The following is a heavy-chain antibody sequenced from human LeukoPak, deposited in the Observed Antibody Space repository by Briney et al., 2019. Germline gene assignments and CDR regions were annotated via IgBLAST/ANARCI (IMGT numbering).Heavy chain of an antibody. D-gene: IGHD2-15*01. V-gene: IGHV4-34*01. CDR1: GGSFSGYY. Sequence: SETLSLTCAVYGGSFSGYYWSWIRQPPGKGLEWIGEINHSGSTNYNPSLKSRVTISVDTSKNQFSLKLSSVTAADTAVYYCASWMVGRGIRRFFQHWGQGTLVTVPS. CDR2: INHSGST. J-gene: IGHJ1*01. CDR3: ASWMVGRGIRRFFQH.